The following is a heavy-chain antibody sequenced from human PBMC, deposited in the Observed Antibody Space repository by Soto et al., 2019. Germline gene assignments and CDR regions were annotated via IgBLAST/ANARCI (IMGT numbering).Heavy chain of an antibody. CDR3: ARGRCRDGYRVYTCKDNWFDP. J-gene: IGHJ5*02. D-gene: IGHD5-12*01. CDR1: GGSISSGDYY. Sequence: PSETLSLTCTVSGGSISSGDYYWSWIRQPPGKGLEWIGYIYYSGSTYYNPSLKSRVTISVDTSKNQFSLKLSSVTAADTAVYYCARGRCRDGYRVYTCKDNWFDPWGQGTLVTVSS. V-gene: IGHV4-30-4*01. CDR2: IYYSGST.